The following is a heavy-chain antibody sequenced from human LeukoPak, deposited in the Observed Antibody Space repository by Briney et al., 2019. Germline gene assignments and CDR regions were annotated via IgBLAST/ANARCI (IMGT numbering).Heavy chain of an antibody. CDR1: GFILSNVL. V-gene: IGHV3-23*01. Sequence: GGSLRLSCAASGFILSNVLMNWVRQAPGKGLEWVSAINDSGGSTYYAGSVKGRFTISRDNSKNTLYLQMNSRRAEDTAVYYCAKSRGRYSFHAFDIWGQGTMVTVSS. CDR3: AKSRGRYSFHAFDI. CDR2: INDSGGST. J-gene: IGHJ3*02. D-gene: IGHD5-18*01.